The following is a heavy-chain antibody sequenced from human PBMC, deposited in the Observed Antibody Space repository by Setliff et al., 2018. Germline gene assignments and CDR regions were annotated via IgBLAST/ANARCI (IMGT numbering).Heavy chain of an antibody. CDR1: GFTFSDHY. J-gene: IGHJ5*02. CDR2: ISRGATTT. CDR3: TTSGGGDCYGCNWFDP. Sequence: PGGSLRLSCAASGFTFSDHYMSWIRQAPGKGLEWVAYISRGATTTYYTDSVKGRFTISRDDGKNSLYLQMNSLRAEDTAVYYCTTSGGGDCYGCNWFDPWGQGTLVTVSS. D-gene: IGHD2-21*02. V-gene: IGHV3-11*04.